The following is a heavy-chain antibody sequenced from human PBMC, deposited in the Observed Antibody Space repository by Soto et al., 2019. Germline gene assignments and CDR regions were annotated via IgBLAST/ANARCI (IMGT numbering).Heavy chain of an antibody. CDR3: EGRLCDSPLELMGSFYYGMDV. CDR2: ISGSGGST. J-gene: IGHJ6*02. D-gene: IGHD2-15*01. CDR1: GFTFSSYA. Sequence: GGSLRLSCAASGFTFSSYAMSWVRQAPGKGLEWVSAISGSGGSTYYADSVKGRFTISRDNSKNTLYLQMNSLRAEDTAVYYCEGRLCDSPLELMGSFYYGMDVWGQGTTVTVSS. V-gene: IGHV3-23*01.